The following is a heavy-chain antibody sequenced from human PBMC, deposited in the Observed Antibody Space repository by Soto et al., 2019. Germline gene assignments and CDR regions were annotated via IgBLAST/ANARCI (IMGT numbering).Heavy chain of an antibody. CDR2: IYPGDSDT. Sequence: GESLKISCKGSGYSFTSYWIGWVRQMPGKGLEWMGIIYPGDSDTRYSPSFQGQVTISADKSISTAYLQWSSLKASDTAMYYCARLGSDCVPNGLYYCYDGMDVGGQGTTVAVYS. D-gene: IGHD2-21*02. J-gene: IGHJ6*02. CDR3: ARLGSDCVPNGLYYCYDGMDV. CDR1: GYSFTSYW. V-gene: IGHV5-51*01.